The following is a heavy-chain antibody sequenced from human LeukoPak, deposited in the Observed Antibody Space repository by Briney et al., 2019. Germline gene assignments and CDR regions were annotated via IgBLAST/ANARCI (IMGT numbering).Heavy chain of an antibody. V-gene: IGHV3-15*01. J-gene: IGHJ4*02. CDR2: IKSKTDGETT. Sequence: PGGSLRLSCAASGFTFSNAWMTWVRQAPGQGLEWVARIKSKTDGETTDYAAPVKGRFTISRDDSKNTLYLQMNSLKTEDTAVYYCTTDHPRLRFLEWLIDRPHDYWGQGTLVTVSS. CDR3: TTDHPRLRFLEWLIDRPHDY. D-gene: IGHD3-3*01. CDR1: GFTFSNAW.